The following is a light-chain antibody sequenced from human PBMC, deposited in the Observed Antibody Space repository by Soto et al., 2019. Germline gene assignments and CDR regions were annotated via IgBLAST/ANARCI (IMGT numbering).Light chain of an antibody. CDR3: AASDDSLSGPL. CDR1: SSNIGTNY. V-gene: IGLV1-47*01. J-gene: IGLJ2*01. Sequence: QSVLTQSPSASGTPGQRVIISCSGTSSNIGTNYVYWYQQLPGTAPKVLIYSNDKRPSGVPNRFSGSKSGTSASLAISGLRSEDEADYYCAASDDSLSGPLFGGGTKLTVL. CDR2: SND.